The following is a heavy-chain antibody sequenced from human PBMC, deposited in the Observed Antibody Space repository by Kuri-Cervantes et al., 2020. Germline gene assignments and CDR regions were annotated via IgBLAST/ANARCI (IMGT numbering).Heavy chain of an antibody. CDR2: IWYDGSKK. D-gene: IGHD2-21*01. Sequence: SCKASGFTFSSCGMHWVRQAPGKGLEWVAVIWYDGSKKYYADSVKGRFTVSRDNSKNTLYLQMNSLRAEDTAVYYCAREVKEEDYFDYWGQGTLVTVSS. V-gene: IGHV3-33*01. J-gene: IGHJ4*02. CDR1: GFTFSSCG. CDR3: AREVKEEDYFDY.